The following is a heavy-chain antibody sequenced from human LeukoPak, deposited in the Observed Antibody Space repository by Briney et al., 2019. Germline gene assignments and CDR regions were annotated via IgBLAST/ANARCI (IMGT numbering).Heavy chain of an antibody. Sequence: RGGSLRLSCTASGLTMSNNYIRGLRRAPGKGLEWVSHIYSGGFTQFAGSVRGRFTMSRDSSKNTLYLQMNSLRAEDTAVYYCARRSGIAVAGAFDYWGQGTLVTVSS. CDR2: IYSGGFT. V-gene: IGHV3-66*04. J-gene: IGHJ4*02. CDR3: ARRSGIAVAGAFDY. CDR1: GLTMSNNY. D-gene: IGHD6-19*01.